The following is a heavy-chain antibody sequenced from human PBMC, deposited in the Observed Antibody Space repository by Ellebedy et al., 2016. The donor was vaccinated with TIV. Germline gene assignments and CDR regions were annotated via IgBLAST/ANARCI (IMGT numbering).Heavy chain of an antibody. CDR1: GGSISSGRYF. J-gene: IGHJ6*03. D-gene: IGHD1-1*01. CDR2: IFTSGSF. Sequence: SETLSLXXSVSGGSISSGRYFWGWIRQPAGKGLEWIGRIFTSGSFNYNPSLMSRVTMSVVTSKNQISLRLNSVTTADTAVYYCARVHCSITTCDYYYMDVWGKGTTVTVSS. CDR3: ARVHCSITTCDYYYMDV. V-gene: IGHV4-61*02.